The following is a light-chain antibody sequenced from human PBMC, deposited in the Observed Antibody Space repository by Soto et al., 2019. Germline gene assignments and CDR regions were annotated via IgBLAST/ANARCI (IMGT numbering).Light chain of an antibody. CDR1: SSDVGGYNL. Sequence: QSVLTQPASVSGSPGQSITISCTGTSSDVGGYNLVSWYQHHPGKAPKLIIYDVTQWPSGASNRFSGSKSGNTASLTIFGLQADDEADYYCCSYAGTTTFYVFGTGTKVTVL. V-gene: IGLV2-23*02. J-gene: IGLJ1*01. CDR3: CSYAGTTTFYV. CDR2: DVT.